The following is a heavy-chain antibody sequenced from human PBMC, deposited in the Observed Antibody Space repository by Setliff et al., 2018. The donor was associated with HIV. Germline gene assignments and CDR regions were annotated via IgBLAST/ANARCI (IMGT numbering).Heavy chain of an antibody. Sequence: PGGSLRLSCAASGFTFSPYWMHWVRQAPGKGLVWVSRINSDGTSTTYADSVKGRFTISRDNAKNTLYLQRNSLRAEDTAVYYCARDLSYDYDRSSDTFDYWGQGTLVTVS. D-gene: IGHD3-22*01. V-gene: IGHV3-74*03. J-gene: IGHJ4*02. CDR2: INSDGTST. CDR1: GFTFSPYW. CDR3: ARDLSYDYDRSSDTFDY.